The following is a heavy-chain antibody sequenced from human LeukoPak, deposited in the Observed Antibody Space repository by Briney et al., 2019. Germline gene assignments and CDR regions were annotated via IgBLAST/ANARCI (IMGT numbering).Heavy chain of an antibody. J-gene: IGHJ4*02. CDR1: GYTFTRFG. V-gene: IGHV1-18*01. Sequence: ASVKVSCKASGYTFTRFGITWVRQAPGQGLEWMGWISGYNGYTHYAQNLQGRVTMTTDTSTNTAYMELRSLRSDDTAMYYCARDRGRYDSSGYYPPLFDYWGQGTLVTVSS. D-gene: IGHD3-22*01. CDR2: ISGYNGYT. CDR3: ARDRGRYDSSGYYPPLFDY.